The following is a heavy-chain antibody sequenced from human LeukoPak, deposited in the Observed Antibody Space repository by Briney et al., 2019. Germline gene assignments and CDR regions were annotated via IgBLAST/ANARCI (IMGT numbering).Heavy chain of an antibody. D-gene: IGHD2-15*01. J-gene: IGHJ5*02. CDR1: GDSVSSNSAA. CDR2: TYYRSKWYN. Sequence: SQTLSLTCAISGDSVSSNSAAWNWIRQSPSRGLEWLGRTYYRSKWYNDYAVSVKSRITINPDTSKNQFSLQLNSVTPEDTAVYYCARDQRCGGSCYSGFVWFDPWGQGTLVTVSS. CDR3: ARDQRCGGSCYSGFVWFDP. V-gene: IGHV6-1*01.